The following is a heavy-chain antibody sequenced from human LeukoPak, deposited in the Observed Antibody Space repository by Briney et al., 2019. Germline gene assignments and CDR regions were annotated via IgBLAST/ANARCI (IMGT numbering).Heavy chain of an antibody. CDR2: IYGGGST. Sequence: GGSLRLSCAASGFTVSSNYMSRVRQAPGKGLEWVSVIYGGGSTYYADSVKGRFSISGDTSKNAVYLQMNSLRAEDTAVYYCARAQFYHDSSTYGPDYWGQGTLVTVSS. J-gene: IGHJ4*02. D-gene: IGHD3-22*01. V-gene: IGHV3-53*01. CDR1: GFTVSSNY. CDR3: ARAQFYHDSSTYGPDY.